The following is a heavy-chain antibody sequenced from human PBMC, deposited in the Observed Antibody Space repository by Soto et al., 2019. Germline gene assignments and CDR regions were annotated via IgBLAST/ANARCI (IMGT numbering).Heavy chain of an antibody. CDR2: IYYIVST. V-gene: IGHV4-31*01. J-gene: IGHJ6*02. D-gene: IGHD6-19*01. Sequence: QVQLQESGPGLVKPSQTLSLTCPVSGGSISSGGYYWSWIRKPPGKVREWIGYIYYIVSTYYNPSLKWLFSLSVDTSKNQFSLKLSSVTASDTVLYYCAILPFAVACTCHTYYYYYGMDGWGQGTIGTVSS. CDR1: GGSISSGGYY. CDR3: AILPFAVACTCHTYYYYYGMDG.